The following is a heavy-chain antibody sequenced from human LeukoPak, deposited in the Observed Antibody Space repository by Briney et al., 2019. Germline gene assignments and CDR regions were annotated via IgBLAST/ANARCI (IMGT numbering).Heavy chain of an antibody. Sequence: GGSLRLSCAASGFTFSSYAMSWVRQAPGKGLEWVSAISGSGGSTYYADSVKGRFTISRDNSKNTLYLQMNSLRAEDTAVYYCAKDFGTIFGVVITYYFDYWGQGTLVTVSS. CDR1: GFTFSSYA. J-gene: IGHJ4*02. D-gene: IGHD3-3*01. CDR2: ISGSGGST. CDR3: AKDFGTIFGVVITYYFDY. V-gene: IGHV3-23*01.